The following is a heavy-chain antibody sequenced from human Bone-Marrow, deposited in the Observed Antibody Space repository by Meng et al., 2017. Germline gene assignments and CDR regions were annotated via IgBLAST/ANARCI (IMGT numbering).Heavy chain of an antibody. CDR2: FHHTGTT. Sequence: PGLGNPSGPLSLTCCVSGAPISSGYWRPWVRQTPCKGLEWIVEFHHTGTTNYNPSLMSRVTISVDTSKNQFSLRLTSVTAADTAVYYCAASPGWWRIDSWGQGTLVTVSS. CDR1: GAPISSGYW. D-gene: IGHD6-19*01. J-gene: IGHJ4*02. CDR3: AASPGWWRIDS. V-gene: IGHV4-4*02.